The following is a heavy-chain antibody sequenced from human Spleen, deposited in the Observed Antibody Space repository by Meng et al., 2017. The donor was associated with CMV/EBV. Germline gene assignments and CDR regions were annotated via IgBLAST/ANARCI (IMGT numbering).Heavy chain of an antibody. CDR3: ARDLRPGTTIFGVRSVHYGMDV. J-gene: IGHJ6*02. CDR2: MNPKSGTK. V-gene: IGHV1-2*06. Sequence: GESLKISCKASGYTFTGYYIHWVRQAPGQRVEWMGRMNPKSGTKNYAQKFQGRVTMTRDTSISTAYMELSSLRSDDTAVYYCARDLRPGTTIFGVRSVHYGMDVWGQGTTVTVSS. CDR1: GYTFTGYY. D-gene: IGHD3-3*01.